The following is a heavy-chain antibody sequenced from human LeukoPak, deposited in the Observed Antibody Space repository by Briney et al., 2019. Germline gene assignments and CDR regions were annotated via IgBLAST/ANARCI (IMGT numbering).Heavy chain of an antibody. J-gene: IGHJ2*01. CDR2: IYYSGST. Sequence: PSETLSLTCTVSGGSISSSSYYWGWIRQPPGKGLEWIGSIYYSGSTYYNPSLKSRVTISVDTSKNQFSLKLSSVTAADTAVYYCARRGAKVGHWYFDLWGRGTLVTVSS. D-gene: IGHD4/OR15-4a*01. V-gene: IGHV4-39*01. CDR1: GGSISSSSYY. CDR3: ARRGAKVGHWYFDL.